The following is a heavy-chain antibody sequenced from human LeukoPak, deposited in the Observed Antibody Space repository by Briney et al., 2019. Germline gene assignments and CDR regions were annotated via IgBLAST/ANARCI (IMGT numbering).Heavy chain of an antibody. D-gene: IGHD1-26*01. V-gene: IGHV4-34*01. CDR3: ASDSIQWELLDYYGMDV. J-gene: IGHJ6*02. CDR1: GFTFSNAW. Sequence: GSLRLSCAASGFTFSNAWMSWIRQPPGKGLEWIGEINHSGSTNYNPSLKSRVTISVDTSKNQFSLKLSSVTAADTAVYYCASDSIQWELLDYYGMDVWGQGTTVTVSS. CDR2: INHSGST.